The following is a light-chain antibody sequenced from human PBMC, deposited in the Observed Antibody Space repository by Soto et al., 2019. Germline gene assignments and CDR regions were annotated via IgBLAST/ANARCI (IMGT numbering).Light chain of an antibody. CDR1: QSVSSN. V-gene: IGKV3-15*01. Sequence: EIVMTQSPATLSVSPGERATLSCRASQSVSSNLAWYQKKPGQATRLLIYGASTRATGIPARFSGSGSGTEFTLTISSLQYEDFAVYYCQQYNNWPPWTFGQGTKVEIK. CDR2: GAS. J-gene: IGKJ1*01. CDR3: QQYNNWPPWT.